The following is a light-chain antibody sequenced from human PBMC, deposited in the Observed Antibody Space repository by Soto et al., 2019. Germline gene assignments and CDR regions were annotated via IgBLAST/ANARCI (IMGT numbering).Light chain of an antibody. CDR2: GAS. V-gene: IGKV3-20*01. CDR1: PSVNSGY. CDR3: QQYASSIMYT. J-gene: IGKJ2*01. Sequence: EFVLTQSPATLSLSPGDRATLSCRASPSVNSGYLAWYQQKPGQAPRLLIYGASNRATGIPDRFSGSGSGTDFTLNISRLEPEDFAVYYCQQYASSIMYTFGQGTKLEIK.